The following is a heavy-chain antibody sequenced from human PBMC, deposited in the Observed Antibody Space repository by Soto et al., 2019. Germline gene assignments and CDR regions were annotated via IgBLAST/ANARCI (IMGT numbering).Heavy chain of an antibody. D-gene: IGHD6-6*01. CDR3: ASYSSSPTTSYYYYYYGMDV. CDR2: IYPGDSDT. CDR1: GYSFTSYW. V-gene: IGHV5-51*01. J-gene: IGHJ6*02. Sequence: GESLKVSCKGSGYSFTSYWIGWVRQMPGKGLEWMGIIYPGDSDTRYSPSFQGQVTISADKSISTAYLQWSSLKASDTAMYYCASYSSSPTTSYYYYYYGMDVWCQGTTVTVSS.